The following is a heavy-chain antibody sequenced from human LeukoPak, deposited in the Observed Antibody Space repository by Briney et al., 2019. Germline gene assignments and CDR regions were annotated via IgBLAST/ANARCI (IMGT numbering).Heavy chain of an antibody. J-gene: IGHJ4*02. CDR3: ATGSVSYLVEEAY. Sequence: GASVKVSCKASGYTFTSYYMHWVRQAPGQGHEWMGIINPSGGSTSYAQKFQGRVTITADESTSTGYMELSSLRSEDTAVYYCATGSVSYLVEEAYWGQGTLVTVSS. V-gene: IGHV1-46*01. CDR2: INPSGGST. D-gene: IGHD3-10*01. CDR1: GYTFTSYY.